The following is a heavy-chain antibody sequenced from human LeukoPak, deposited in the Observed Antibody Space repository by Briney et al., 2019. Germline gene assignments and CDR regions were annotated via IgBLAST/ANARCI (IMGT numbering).Heavy chain of an antibody. D-gene: IGHD6-19*01. J-gene: IGHJ4*02. CDR2: INPNSGGT. CDR1: GYTFTGYY. CDR3: ARDVDSSCWYAFFPM. Sequence: ASVKVSFKASGYTFTGYYLHWVRQAPGQGREGMGWINPNSGGTNYAQKFQGRVNMTRETANSKAYMELRRRTSDDAAVYYCARDVDSSCWYAFFPMWGQGTLVTVSS. V-gene: IGHV1-2*02.